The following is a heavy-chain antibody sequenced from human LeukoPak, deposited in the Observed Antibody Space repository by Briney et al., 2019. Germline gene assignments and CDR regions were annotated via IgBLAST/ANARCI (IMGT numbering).Heavy chain of an antibody. D-gene: IGHD2-15*01. CDR2: IFYSGPT. V-gene: IGHV4-59*01. J-gene: IGHJ5*02. Sequence: SETLSLTCTVSGVSISSYYWSWIRQPPGKGLEWIGYIFYSGPTKYNPSLKSRVTISLDTSKNQFSLKLSSVTAADTATYYCARGRGCSGGTCYSQWFDPWGQGTLVTVSS. CDR3: ARGRGCSGGTCYSQWFDP. CDR1: GVSISSYY.